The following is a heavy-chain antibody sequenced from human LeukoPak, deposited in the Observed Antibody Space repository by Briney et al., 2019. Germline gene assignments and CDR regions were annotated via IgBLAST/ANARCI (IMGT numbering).Heavy chain of an antibody. J-gene: IGHJ3*02. CDR1: GFTFSSYW. CDR3: ARQAVAGTFAFDI. V-gene: IGHV3-66*04. CDR2: IYSGGST. D-gene: IGHD6-19*01. Sequence: PGGSLRLSCAASGFTFSSYWMSWVRQAPGKGLEWVSVIYSGGSTYYADSVKGRFTISRDNSKNTLYLQMNSLRAEDTAVYYCARQAVAGTFAFDIWGQGTMVTVSS.